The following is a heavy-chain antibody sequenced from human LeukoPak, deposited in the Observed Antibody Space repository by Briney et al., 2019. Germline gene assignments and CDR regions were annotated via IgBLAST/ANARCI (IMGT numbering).Heavy chain of an antibody. CDR1: GGSISSYY. CDR2: IYYSGST. CDR3: ARRSAEYYDILTGYSSSYYYGMDV. V-gene: IGHV4-59*08. D-gene: IGHD3-9*01. J-gene: IGHJ6*02. Sequence: SETLSLTCIVSGGSISSYYWSWIRQPPGKGLEWIGYIYYSGSTNYNPSLKSRVTISVDTSKNQFSLKLGSVTAADTAVYYCARRSAEYYDILTGYSSSYYYGMDVWGQGTTVTVSS.